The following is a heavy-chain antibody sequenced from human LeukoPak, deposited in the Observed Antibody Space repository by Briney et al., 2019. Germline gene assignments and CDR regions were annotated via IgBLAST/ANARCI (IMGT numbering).Heavy chain of an antibody. Sequence: PAGGSLRLSCAASGFTFSSYEMNWVRQAPGKGLEWVSYISSSGSTIYYADSVKGRFTISGDNAKNSLYLQMNSLRAEDTAVYYCATMTSQGRFSSMTYFDLWGRGTLVTVSS. J-gene: IGHJ2*01. D-gene: IGHD4-11*01. CDR3: ATMTSQGRFSSMTYFDL. CDR2: ISSSGSTI. V-gene: IGHV3-48*03. CDR1: GFTFSSYE.